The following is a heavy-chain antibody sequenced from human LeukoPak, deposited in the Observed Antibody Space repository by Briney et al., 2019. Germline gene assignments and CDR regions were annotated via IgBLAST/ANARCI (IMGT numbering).Heavy chain of an antibody. D-gene: IGHD5-24*01. CDR3: ARVRGGYKFS. V-gene: IGHV3-30*19. Sequence: PGRSLRLSCAASGFTFSNNDIHWVRQAPGKGLEWVAFIRYDGINKYYADSVKGRFTISRDNSKNTLYLQMNSLRADDTAVYYCARVRGGYKFSWGQGTLVTVSS. J-gene: IGHJ5*02. CDR1: GFTFSNND. CDR2: IRYDGINK.